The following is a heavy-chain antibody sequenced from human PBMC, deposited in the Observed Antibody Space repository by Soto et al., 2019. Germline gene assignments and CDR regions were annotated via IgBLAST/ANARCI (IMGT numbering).Heavy chain of an antibody. CDR2: IYYGGST. V-gene: IGHV4-61*01. Sequence: SLTCTVSGGSVSSGSYYWSWIRQPPGKGLEWIGYIYYGGSTNYNPSLKSRVTISVDTSKNQFSLKLSSVTAADTAVYYCARDSAYYYDSSGSYGMDVWGQGTTVTVSS. J-gene: IGHJ6*02. CDR3: ARDSAYYYDSSGSYGMDV. D-gene: IGHD3-22*01. CDR1: GGSVSSGSYY.